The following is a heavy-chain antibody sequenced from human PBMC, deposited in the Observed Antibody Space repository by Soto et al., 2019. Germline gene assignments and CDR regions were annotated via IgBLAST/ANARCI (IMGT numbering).Heavy chain of an antibody. CDR1: GYSFTSLD. Sequence: ASVKVSCRASGYSFTSLDINWVRQTAGQGLEWMGWMQPSTGRTGYAQKFQGRVTMTRDTSINTAYMELTTLTSDDTAFYYCARGVSAGVDYWGQGTLVTVSS. CDR2: MQPSTGRT. CDR3: ARGVSAGVDY. D-gene: IGHD1-26*01. J-gene: IGHJ4*02. V-gene: IGHV1-8*01.